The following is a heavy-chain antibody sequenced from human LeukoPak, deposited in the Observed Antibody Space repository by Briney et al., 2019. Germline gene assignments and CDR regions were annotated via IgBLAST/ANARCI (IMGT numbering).Heavy chain of an antibody. V-gene: IGHV3-30*04. CDR3: ARDSGYGFWSGYFAIDY. Sequence: GGSLRLSCAASGFTFNSYAMHWVRQAPGKGLQWVAVISYDGRNDKYYADSVKGRFTISRDNSKNTLYVQMNSLRAEDTAVYYRARDSGYGFWSGYFAIDYWGQGTLVTVSS. CDR2: ISYDGRNDK. CDR1: GFTFNSYA. J-gene: IGHJ4*02. D-gene: IGHD3-3*01.